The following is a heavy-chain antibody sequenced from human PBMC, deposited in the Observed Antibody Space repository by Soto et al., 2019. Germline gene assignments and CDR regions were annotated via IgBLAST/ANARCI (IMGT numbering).Heavy chain of an antibody. CDR1: GGSFSGYY. D-gene: IGHD1-26*01. CDR2: INHSGST. Sequence: PSETLSLTCAVYGGSFSGYYWSWIRQPPGKGLEWIGEINHSGSTNYNPSLKSRVTISRDNSKNSLYLQMNSLRAEDTALYYCAKDKIVGATYYYYGMDVWGQGTTVTV. CDR3: AKDKIVGATYYYYGMDV. J-gene: IGHJ6*02. V-gene: IGHV4-34*01.